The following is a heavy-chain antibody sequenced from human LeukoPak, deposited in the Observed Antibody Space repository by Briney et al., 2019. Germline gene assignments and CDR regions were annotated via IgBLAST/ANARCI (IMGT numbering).Heavy chain of an antibody. CDR2: IYYSGST. CDR1: GGSISGYY. D-gene: IGHD6-6*01. J-gene: IGHJ4*02. V-gene: IGHV4-59*01. Sequence: SETLSLTCTVSGGSISGYYWSWIRQPPGKGLEWIGYIYYSGSTNYNPSLKSRVTISLDTSKNQFSLKLSSVTAADTAVYYCARGRGQLAPLDYWGQGTLVTVSS. CDR3: ARGRGQLAPLDY.